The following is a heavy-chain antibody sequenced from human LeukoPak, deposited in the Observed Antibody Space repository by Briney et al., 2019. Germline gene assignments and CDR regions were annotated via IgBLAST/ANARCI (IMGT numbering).Heavy chain of an antibody. Sequence: GGSLRLSCAASGFTFSSNWLTWVRQAPGKGLEWVANIKQDGSEKYYVDSVKGRFTISRDNANNSLFLQVNSLRVEDTAVYYCARLRYFDWSDCDYWGQGTLVTVSS. CDR3: ARLRYFDWSDCDY. J-gene: IGHJ4*02. CDR2: IKQDGSEK. V-gene: IGHV3-7*01. D-gene: IGHD3-9*01. CDR1: GFTFSSNW.